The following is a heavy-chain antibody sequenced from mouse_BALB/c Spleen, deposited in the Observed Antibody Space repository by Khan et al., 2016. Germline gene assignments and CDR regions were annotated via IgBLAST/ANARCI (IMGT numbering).Heavy chain of an antibody. Sequence: QVQLKQSGAELMKPGASVKISCRATGYTFSSYWIEWIKQRPGHGLEWIGQILPGSGSTHYNENFKGKATFTADTSSNTVYMQISSLTSEDSAVYYCARNWAVDYWGQGTTLTVSS. CDR1: GYTFSSYW. CDR3: ARNWAVDY. CDR2: ILPGSGST. V-gene: IGHV1-9*01. J-gene: IGHJ2*01. D-gene: IGHD4-1*01.